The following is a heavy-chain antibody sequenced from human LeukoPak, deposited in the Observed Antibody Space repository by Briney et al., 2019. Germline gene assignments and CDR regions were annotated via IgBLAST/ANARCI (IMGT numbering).Heavy chain of an antibody. CDR1: GFTFSTFA. CDR2: IFPSGGEI. D-gene: IGHD5-12*01. Sequence: PGGSLRLSCTASGFTFSTFAMIWVRQPPGKGLEWVSSIFPSGGEIHYADSVRGRFTISRDNSKNTLYLQMNSLRAEDTAVYYCVRDGYPSWGQGTLVTVSS. J-gene: IGHJ4*02. V-gene: IGHV3-23*01. CDR3: VRDGYPS.